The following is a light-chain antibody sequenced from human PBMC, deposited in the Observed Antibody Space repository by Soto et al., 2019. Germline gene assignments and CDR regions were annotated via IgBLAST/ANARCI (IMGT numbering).Light chain of an antibody. CDR3: QQYGISPIT. J-gene: IGKJ5*01. CDR2: GTS. V-gene: IGKV3-20*01. CDR1: QSVSFTS. Sequence: EIVLTQSPGTLSLSPGERATLSCRASQSVSFTSLAWYQQKPGQPPRLLIYGTSSRATAIPDRFSGSGSGTDFTLTIRRLEPEDFAVYYCQQYGISPITFGQGTRLEIK.